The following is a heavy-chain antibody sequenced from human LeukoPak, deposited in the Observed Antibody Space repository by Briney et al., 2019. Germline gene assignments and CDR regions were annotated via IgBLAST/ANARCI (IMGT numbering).Heavy chain of an antibody. V-gene: IGHV4-38-2*02. CDR3: ARDSGYDPGWFDP. CDR2: MNHSGST. Sequence: PSETLSLTCAVSGYSISNGYHWGWIRQPPEKGLEWIGSMNHSGSTYYNPSLKSRVTISVDTSKNQFSLKLNSVTAADTAVYYCARDSGYDPGWFDPWGQGTLVTVSS. D-gene: IGHD3-10*01. J-gene: IGHJ5*02. CDR1: GYSISNGYH.